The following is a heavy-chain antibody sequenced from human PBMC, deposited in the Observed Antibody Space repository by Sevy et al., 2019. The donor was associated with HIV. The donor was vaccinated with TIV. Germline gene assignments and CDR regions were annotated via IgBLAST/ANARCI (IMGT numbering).Heavy chain of an antibody. V-gene: IGHV3-23*01. D-gene: IGHD3-10*01. Sequence: GGSLRLSCAASGFTFNNYAMSWVRQAPGKGLAWVSSISDRGVYTYYADSVKGRFTSSRDNSKNTLFLQMSSLRAEDTAIYYCAKGFYVSVAGDSFDIWGQGTMVTVSS. CDR1: GFTFNNYA. CDR3: AKGFYVSVAGDSFDI. J-gene: IGHJ3*02. CDR2: ISDRGVYT.